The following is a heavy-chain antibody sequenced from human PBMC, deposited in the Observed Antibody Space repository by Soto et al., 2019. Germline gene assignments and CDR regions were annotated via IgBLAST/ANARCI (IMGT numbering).Heavy chain of an antibody. Sequence: SETLSLTCTVSGGSISSGGYYGSWIRQHPGKGLEWIGYIYYSGSTYYNPSLKSRVTISVDTSKNQFSLKLSSVTAADTAVYYCARASVGYDILTGYYPQTYYYYYYMDVWGKGTTVTVSS. CDR2: IYYSGST. V-gene: IGHV4-31*03. J-gene: IGHJ6*03. CDR1: GGSISSGGYY. CDR3: ARASVGYDILTGYYPQTYYYYYYMDV. D-gene: IGHD3-9*01.